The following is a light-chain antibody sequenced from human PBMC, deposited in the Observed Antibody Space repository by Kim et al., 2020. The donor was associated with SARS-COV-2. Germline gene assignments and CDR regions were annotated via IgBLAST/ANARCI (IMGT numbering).Light chain of an antibody. CDR3: NSRDSNDNVV. CDR1: SLRSYY. Sequence: SYELTQDPAVSVALGQTVRITCQGDSLRSYYATWYQQKPGQAPILVIYGKNNRPSGIPDRFSGSSSGNTASLTITGAQAEDEADYYCNSRDSNDNVVFGGGTSLTVL. J-gene: IGLJ2*01. V-gene: IGLV3-19*01. CDR2: GKN.